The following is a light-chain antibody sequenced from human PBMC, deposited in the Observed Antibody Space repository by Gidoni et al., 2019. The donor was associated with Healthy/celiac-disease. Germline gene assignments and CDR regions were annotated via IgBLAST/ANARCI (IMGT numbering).Light chain of an antibody. J-gene: IGKJ2*01. CDR2: GAS. CDR3: QQYGSSRYT. CDR1: QSVSSSY. V-gene: IGKV3-20*01. Sequence: EMVLTQSPGTLSLSPGERATLSCRASQSVSSSYLAWYQQKPGQAPRLLIYGASSRATGIPDRFSGRVSGTDFTLTISRLEPEDFAVYYCQQYGSSRYTCXQXTKLEIK.